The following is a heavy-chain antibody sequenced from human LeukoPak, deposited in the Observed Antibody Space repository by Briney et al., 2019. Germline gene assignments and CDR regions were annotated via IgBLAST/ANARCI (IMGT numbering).Heavy chain of an antibody. CDR3: ARSRRGVVVRGPHWFDP. CDR1: GGSFSGYY. Sequence: SETLSLTCAVYGGSFSGYYCSWIRQPPGKGLEWIGEINHSGSTNYNPSLKSRVTISVDTSKNQFSLKLSSVTAADTAVYYCARSRRGVVVRGPHWFDPWGQGTLVTVSS. CDR2: INHSGST. D-gene: IGHD3-22*01. V-gene: IGHV4-34*01. J-gene: IGHJ5*02.